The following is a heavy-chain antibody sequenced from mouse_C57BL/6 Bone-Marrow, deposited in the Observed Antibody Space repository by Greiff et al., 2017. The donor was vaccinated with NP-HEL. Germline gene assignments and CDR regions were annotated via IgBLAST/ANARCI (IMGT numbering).Heavy chain of an antibody. V-gene: IGHV1-64*01. CDR1: GYTFTSYW. CDR3: ARAYYRNYEAFAY. CDR2: IHPNSGST. D-gene: IGHD2-5*01. J-gene: IGHJ3*01. Sequence: VQLQQSGAELVKPGASVKLSCKASGYTFTSYWMHWVKQRPGQGLEWIGMIHPNSGSTNYNEKFKSKATLTVDKSSSTAYMQLSSLTSEDSAVYYCARAYYRNYEAFAYWGQGTLVTVSA.